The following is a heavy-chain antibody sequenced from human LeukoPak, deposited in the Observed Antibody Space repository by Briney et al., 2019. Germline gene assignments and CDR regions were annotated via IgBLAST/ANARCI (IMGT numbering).Heavy chain of an antibody. Sequence: PSETLSLTCTVSGGSISSGSYYWNWIRQPAVKGLEWIGRIYSRGSTNYNPSLKSRVTISVDTSKNQFSLKLSSVTAADTAVYYCARAKNYYGSGSYPPYYFDYWGQGTLVTVSS. CDR3: ARAKNYYGSGSYPPYYFDY. J-gene: IGHJ4*02. CDR2: IYSRGST. V-gene: IGHV4-61*02. CDR1: GGSISSGSYY. D-gene: IGHD3-10*01.